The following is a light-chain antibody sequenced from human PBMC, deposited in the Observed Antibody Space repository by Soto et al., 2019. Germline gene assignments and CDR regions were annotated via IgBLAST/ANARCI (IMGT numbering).Light chain of an antibody. Sequence: DSHITQYHSTPSASVGDRVTITCRASQSITDWLAWYQQKPGKAPKLLIYKASSLESGVPSRFSGGGSGTEFTLTISSLQPDDFASYYCQHYITFPYTLGQGTKVDIK. CDR1: QSITDW. CDR2: KAS. V-gene: IGKV1-5*03. CDR3: QHYITFPYT. J-gene: IGKJ2*01.